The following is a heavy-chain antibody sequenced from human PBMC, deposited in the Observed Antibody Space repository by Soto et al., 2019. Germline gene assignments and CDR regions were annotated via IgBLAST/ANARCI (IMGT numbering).Heavy chain of an antibody. CDR1: GGTFSSYA. Sequence: QVQLVQSGAEVKKPGSSVKVSCKASGGTFSSYAISWVRQAPGQGLEWMGGIIPIFGTANYAQKFQGRVTITADESTSTDYMELSSLRSEDTAVYYCARRTYDIPREPLFDPWGQGTLVTVSS. CDR3: ARRTYDIPREPLFDP. V-gene: IGHV1-69*01. CDR2: IIPIFGTA. D-gene: IGHD3-9*01. J-gene: IGHJ5*02.